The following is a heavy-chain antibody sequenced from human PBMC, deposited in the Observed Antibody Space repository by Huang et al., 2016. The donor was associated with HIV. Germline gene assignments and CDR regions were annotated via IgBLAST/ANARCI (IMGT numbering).Heavy chain of an antibody. CDR2: INPNSGDT. J-gene: IGHJ2*01. CDR3: TKDKTRKDSSGYPYWNFDL. Sequence: QVQLVQSGAEVKKPGASVKVSCEASGFTFTDYYIHWVRQAPGQGLQWMGWINPNSGDTDLARRFQGRVTMTRDTSISTTYLVLSSLRSDDTAVYYCTKDKTRKDSSGYPYWNFDLWGRGTVVTVSS. D-gene: IGHD3-22*01. CDR1: GFTFTDYY. V-gene: IGHV1-2*02.